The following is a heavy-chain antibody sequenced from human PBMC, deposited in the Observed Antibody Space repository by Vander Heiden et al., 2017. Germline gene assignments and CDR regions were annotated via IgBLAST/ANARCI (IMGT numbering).Heavy chain of an antibody. Sequence: EVQLVETGGGLVKPGGSLRLSCAASGFTFYNAWMSWVRQAQGKGLEWVGRIKRKADGETVDYAAPVSGRFTISRDDSENTVYLHMDSLESGDTAVYYCTTMTTMNSDYWGQGTLVTVSS. CDR3: TTMTTMNSDY. CDR2: IKRKADGETV. D-gene: IGHD3-3*01. V-gene: IGHV3-15*01. J-gene: IGHJ4*02. CDR1: GFTFYNAW.